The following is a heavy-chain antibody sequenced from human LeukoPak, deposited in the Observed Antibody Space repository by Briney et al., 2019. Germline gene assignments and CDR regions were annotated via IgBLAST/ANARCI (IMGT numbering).Heavy chain of an antibody. J-gene: IGHJ4*02. V-gene: IGHV4-30-4*01. CDR3: AREGGGSGYYYPFDY. CDR1: GGSISSGDYY. Sequence: SETLSLTCTVSGGSISSGDYYWSWIRQPPGKGLEWIGYIYYSGSTYYNPSLKSRVTISVDTYKNQFSLKLSSVTAADTAVYYCAREGGGSGYYYPFDYWGQGTLVTVSS. D-gene: IGHD3-22*01. CDR2: IYYSGST.